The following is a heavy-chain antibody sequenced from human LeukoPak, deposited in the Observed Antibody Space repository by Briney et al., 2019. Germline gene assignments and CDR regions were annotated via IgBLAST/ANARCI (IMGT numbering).Heavy chain of an antibody. J-gene: IGHJ4*02. CDR2: IIPIFGIA. V-gene: IGHV1-69*04. D-gene: IGHD3-10*01. CDR1: GGTFSSYA. CDR3: ASSEMVRGDIDRTTC. Sequence: SVKVSCKASGGTFSSYAISWVRQAPGQGLEWMGRIIPIFGIANYAQKFQGRVTITADKSTSTAYMELSSLRSEDTAVYYCASSEMVRGDIDRTTCWGQGTLVTVSS.